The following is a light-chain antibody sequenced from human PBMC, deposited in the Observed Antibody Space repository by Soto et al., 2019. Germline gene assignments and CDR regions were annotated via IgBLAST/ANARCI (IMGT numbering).Light chain of an antibody. CDR3: LLSYNGPYV. J-gene: IGLJ1*01. CDR1: AGAVTNGHY. Sequence: QAVLTQEPSLTVCPGGTFTLSCVSMAGAVTNGHYPYWFQQKPGQAPRTLIYDTTNRHSWTPARFSGSLLGGKAALTLSGAQPEDEAEYYCLLSYNGPYVFGTGTKVTVL. V-gene: IGLV7-46*01. CDR2: DTT.